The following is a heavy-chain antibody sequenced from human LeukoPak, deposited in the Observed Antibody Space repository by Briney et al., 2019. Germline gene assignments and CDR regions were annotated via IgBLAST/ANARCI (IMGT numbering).Heavy chain of an antibody. CDR3: ATAGVRGVIIGYFDY. Sequence: ASVKVSCKASGYTFTGYYMHWVRQAPGKGLEWMGGFDPEDGETIYAQKFQGRVTMTEDTSTDTAYMELSSLRSEDTAVYYCATAGVRGVIIGYFDYWGQGTLVTVSS. D-gene: IGHD3-10*01. CDR2: FDPEDGET. J-gene: IGHJ4*02. CDR1: GYTFTGYY. V-gene: IGHV1-24*01.